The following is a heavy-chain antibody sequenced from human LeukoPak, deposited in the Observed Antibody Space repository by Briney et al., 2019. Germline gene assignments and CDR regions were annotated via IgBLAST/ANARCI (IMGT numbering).Heavy chain of an antibody. V-gene: IGHV4-59*01. CDR2: IYSSGST. CDR1: GGSISSYY. J-gene: IGHJ5*02. Sequence: SETLSLTCTVSGGSISSYYWNWVRQPPGKELEWIGNIYSSGSTDYNPSLRSRVTISLDTSKFQFSLRLNSVTAADTAVYYCARADPNASGYFYRFNWFDPWGQGTLVTVSS. CDR3: ARADPNASGYFYRFNWFDP. D-gene: IGHD3-10*01.